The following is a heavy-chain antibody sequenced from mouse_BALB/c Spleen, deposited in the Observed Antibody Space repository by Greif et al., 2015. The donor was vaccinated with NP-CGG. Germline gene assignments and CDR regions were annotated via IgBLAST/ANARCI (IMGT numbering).Heavy chain of an antibody. CDR1: GFTFSSFG. CDR3: ARSTMITEAMDY. CDR2: ISSGSSTI. J-gene: IGHJ4*01. Sequence: EVKVVESGGGLVQPGGSRKLSCAASGFTFSSFGMHWVRQAPEKGLEWVAYISSGSSTIYYADTVKGRFTISRDNPKNTLFLQMTSLRSEDTAMYYCARSTMITEAMDYWGQGTSVTVSS. D-gene: IGHD2-4*01. V-gene: IGHV5-17*02.